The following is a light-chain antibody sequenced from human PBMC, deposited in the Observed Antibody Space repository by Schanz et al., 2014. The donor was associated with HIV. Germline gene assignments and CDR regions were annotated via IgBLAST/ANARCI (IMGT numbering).Light chain of an antibody. Sequence: QSVLTQPPSASGTPGQRVTISCSGSNSNIGTTPANWYQQLPGTAPRLLLYNDHFRPSGVPDRFSGSDSGASASLAISGLQSEDEADYYCATWVDSLNGWVFGGGTKVTVL. CDR3: ATWVDSLNGWV. V-gene: IGLV1-44*01. J-gene: IGLJ3*02. CDR2: NDH. CDR1: NSNIGTTP.